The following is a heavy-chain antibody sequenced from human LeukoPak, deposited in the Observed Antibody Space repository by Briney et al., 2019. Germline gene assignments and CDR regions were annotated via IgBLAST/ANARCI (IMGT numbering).Heavy chain of an antibody. V-gene: IGHV3-21*01. CDR3: AREFVSYDRAFDY. CDR1: GFTFSSYS. J-gene: IGHJ4*02. D-gene: IGHD5-12*01. CDR2: ISSSSSYI. Sequence: PGGSLRLSCAASGFTFSSYSMNWVRQAPGKGLEWVSSISSSSSYIYYADSVKGRFTISRDNAKNSLYLQMNSLRAEDTAVYYCAREFVSYDRAFDYWGQGTLVTVSS.